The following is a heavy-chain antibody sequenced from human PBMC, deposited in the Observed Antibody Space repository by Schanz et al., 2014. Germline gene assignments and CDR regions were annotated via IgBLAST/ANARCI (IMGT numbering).Heavy chain of an antibody. J-gene: IGHJ4*02. V-gene: IGHV1-46*03. CDR3: ARDGEAAAGCDY. CDR1: GYPFTNYY. CDR2: VNPGGGST. Sequence: QVHLEQSGPEVKKPGASVKLSCRASGYPFTNYYIHWVRQAPGQGLEWMGIVNPGGGSTRIAQNFQGRLTVTKDTCTSTVYMELSSLRSEDTAVYYCARDGEAAAGCDYWGQGTLVTVSS. D-gene: IGHD6-13*01.